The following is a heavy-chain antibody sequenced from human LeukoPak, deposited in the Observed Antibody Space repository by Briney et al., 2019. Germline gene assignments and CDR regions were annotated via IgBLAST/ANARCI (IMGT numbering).Heavy chain of an antibody. J-gene: IGHJ4*02. Sequence: GGSLRLSCAASGFTFSSYGMHWVRQAPGKGLEWVSVIWYDGSNKFYADSVKGRFTISRDNSKNTLYLQMNSLRAEDTAVYYCATERSYYGSGTPDYWGQGTLVTVSS. CDR3: ATERSYYGSGTPDY. CDR2: IWYDGSNK. V-gene: IGHV3-33*01. D-gene: IGHD3-10*01. CDR1: GFTFSSYG.